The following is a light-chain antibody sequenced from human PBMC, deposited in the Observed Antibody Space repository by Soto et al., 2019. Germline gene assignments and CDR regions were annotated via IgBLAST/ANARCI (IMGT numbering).Light chain of an antibody. J-gene: IGLJ1*01. CDR3: CSYAGSSTIYV. V-gene: IGLV2-23*02. Sequence: QSALTQPASLSGSPGQSITISCTGTSSDVGSYNLVSWYQQHPGKAPKLMIYEVSKRPSGVSNRFSGSKSGNTASLTISGLQAEDEADYYCCSYAGSSTIYVFGTGTKVTGL. CDR1: SSDVGSYNL. CDR2: EVS.